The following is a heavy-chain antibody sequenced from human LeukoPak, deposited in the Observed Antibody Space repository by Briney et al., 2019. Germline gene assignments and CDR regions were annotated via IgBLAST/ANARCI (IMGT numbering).Heavy chain of an antibody. V-gene: IGHV4-59*08. Sequence: SETLSPTCTVSGDSISSYYWSWIRQPPGKGLEWIGYISYSGSTNYNPSLKSRVTISVDTSKNQFSLKLSSVTAADTAVYYCARLQQWLPADYWGQGTLVTVSS. CDR2: ISYSGST. CDR1: GDSISSYY. J-gene: IGHJ4*02. CDR3: ARLQQWLPADY. D-gene: IGHD6-19*01.